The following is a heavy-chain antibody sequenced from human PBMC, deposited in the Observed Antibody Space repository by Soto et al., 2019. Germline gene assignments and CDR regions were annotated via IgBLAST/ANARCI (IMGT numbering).Heavy chain of an antibody. D-gene: IGHD5-18*01. Sequence: GGSLRLSCAASGFTFSSYGMHWVRQAPGKGLEWVAVISHDGSNEFYVDSVKGRFTISRDNSKNTLYLQMNSLRAEDTAVYYCARDWYSYGRGQGTLVTVSS. CDR3: ARDWYSYG. J-gene: IGHJ4*02. CDR2: ISHDGSNE. CDR1: GFTFSSYG. V-gene: IGHV3-30*03.